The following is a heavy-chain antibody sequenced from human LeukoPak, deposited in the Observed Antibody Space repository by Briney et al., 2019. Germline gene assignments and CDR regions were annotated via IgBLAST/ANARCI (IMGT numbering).Heavy chain of an antibody. CDR1: GGSIRSSSFY. Sequence: PSETLSLTCSVSGGSIRSSSFYWGWIRQPPGKGLEWIGSVHYGGSTYYNPSLKSRVTISVDTSKNQFSLRLSSVTATDTAGYYCARTGPFPARQQLDLRFDPWGQGTLVTVSS. CDR2: VHYGGST. CDR3: ARTGPFPARQQLDLRFDP. V-gene: IGHV4-39*01. J-gene: IGHJ5*02. D-gene: IGHD6-13*01.